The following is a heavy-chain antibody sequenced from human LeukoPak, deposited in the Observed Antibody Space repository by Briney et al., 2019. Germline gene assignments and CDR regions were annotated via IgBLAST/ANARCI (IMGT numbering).Heavy chain of an antibody. V-gene: IGHV3-21*01. CDR2: ISSSSSYI. CDR3: ARGVAARPLPPVDY. CDR1: GFTFSSYS. D-gene: IGHD6-6*01. J-gene: IGHJ4*02. Sequence: GGSLRLSCAASGFTFSSYSMNWVRQAPGKGLEWVSSISSSSSYIYYADSVKGRFAISRDNAKNSLYLQMNSLRAEDTAVYYCARGVAARPLPPVDYWGQGTLVTVSS.